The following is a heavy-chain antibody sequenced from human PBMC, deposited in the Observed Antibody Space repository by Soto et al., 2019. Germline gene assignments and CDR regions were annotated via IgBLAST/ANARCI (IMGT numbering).Heavy chain of an antibody. CDR2: ISAYNGNT. CDR3: AIMLAGGGSYFDY. J-gene: IGHJ4*02. D-gene: IGHD3-16*01. CDR1: GYTFTSYG. Sequence: ASVKVSCKASGYTFTSYGISWVRQAPGQGLEWMGWISAYNGNTNYAQKLQGRVTMTTDTSTSTAYMELSSLRSEDTAVYYCAIMLAGGGSYFDYWGQGTLVTVSS. V-gene: IGHV1-18*01.